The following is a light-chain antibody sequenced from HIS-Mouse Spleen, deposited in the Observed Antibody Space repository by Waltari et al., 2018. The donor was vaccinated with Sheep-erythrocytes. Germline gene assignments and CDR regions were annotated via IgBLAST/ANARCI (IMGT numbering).Light chain of an antibody. Sequence: DIQITHSPSPGSASAGDRVTIPCRSSQGISSWLAWYQKKPWKAPKLLIYAASSLQSGVPSRFSGSGSGTDFTLTISSLQPEDFATYYCQQANSFPITFGQETRLEIK. CDR1: QGISSW. CDR2: AAS. J-gene: IGKJ5*01. CDR3: QQANSFPIT. V-gene: IGKV1-12*01.